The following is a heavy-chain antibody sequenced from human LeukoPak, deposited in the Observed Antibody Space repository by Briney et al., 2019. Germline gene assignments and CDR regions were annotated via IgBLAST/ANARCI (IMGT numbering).Heavy chain of an antibody. D-gene: IGHD2-15*01. CDR1: GFIFSNYA. Sequence: GESLRLSCAASGFIFSNYAMSWVRQAPGKGLEWVSTIGGSDDSTYYADSVRGRFTISRDNSKNTLYLQMNSLRAEDTAVYYCAKSRSGGGSCYNYWGQGTLVTVSS. J-gene: IGHJ4*02. V-gene: IGHV3-23*01. CDR3: AKSRSGGGSCYNY. CDR2: IGGSDDST.